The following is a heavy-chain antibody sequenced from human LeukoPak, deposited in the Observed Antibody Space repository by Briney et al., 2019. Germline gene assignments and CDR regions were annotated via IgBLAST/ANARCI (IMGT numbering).Heavy chain of an antibody. CDR2: INHSGST. J-gene: IGHJ6*03. CDR3: ARGPGSSSWYLHYYYYYYMDV. D-gene: IGHD6-13*01. Sequence: SETLSLTCAVYGGSFSGYYWSWIRQPPGKGLEWIGEINHSGSTNYNPSLKSRVTISVDTSKNQFSLKLSSVTAADTAVYYCARGPGSSSWYLHYYYYYYMDVWGKGTTVTVSS. CDR1: GGSFSGYY. V-gene: IGHV4-34*01.